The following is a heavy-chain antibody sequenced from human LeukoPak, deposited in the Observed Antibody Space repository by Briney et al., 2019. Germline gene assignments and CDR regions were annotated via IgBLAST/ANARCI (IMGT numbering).Heavy chain of an antibody. CDR3: AREGLRLPSRHLTRRGAFDI. V-gene: IGHV4-34*01. CDR2: INHSGST. Sequence: PSETLSLTCAVYGGSFRGYYWSWIRQPPGKGLEWIGEINHSGSTNYNPSLKSRVTISVDTSKNQFSLKLSSVTAADTAVYYCAREGLRLPSRHLTRRGAFDIWGQGTMVTVSS. CDR1: GGSFRGYY. D-gene: IGHD3-16*01. J-gene: IGHJ3*02.